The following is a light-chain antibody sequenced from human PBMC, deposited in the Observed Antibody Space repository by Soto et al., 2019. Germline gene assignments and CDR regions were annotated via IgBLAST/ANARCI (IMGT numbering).Light chain of an antibody. CDR1: SSDVGGSNY. Sequence: QSVLTQPASVSGSPGQSITLSCTGTSSDVGGSNYVSWYQQHPGKAPKLMIYEVSKRPAGVSNRFSGSKSGNTASLTISGLQAEDEAEYYCSSYTNINTRACVFGTGTKVTVL. V-gene: IGLV2-14*01. CDR2: EVS. J-gene: IGLJ1*01. CDR3: SSYTNINTRACV.